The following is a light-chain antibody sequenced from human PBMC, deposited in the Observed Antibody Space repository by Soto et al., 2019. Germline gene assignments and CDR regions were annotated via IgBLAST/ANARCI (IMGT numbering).Light chain of an antibody. CDR2: KAS. CDR1: QSFSSW. V-gene: IGKV1-5*03. J-gene: IGKJ1*01. Sequence: DIQMTQSPSTLSASVGDTVTISCRASQSFSSWLAWYQQKPGKAPKLLIYKASSLQSGVPSRFSGSGSGTEFTLTISSLQPDDFATYYCQQTLSFPPTFGQGTKV. CDR3: QQTLSFPPT.